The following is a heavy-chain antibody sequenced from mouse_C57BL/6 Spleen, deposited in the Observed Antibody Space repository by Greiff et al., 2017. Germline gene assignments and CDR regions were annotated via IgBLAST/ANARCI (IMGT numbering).Heavy chain of an antibody. CDR2: IYPGNSDT. J-gene: IGHJ4*01. V-gene: IGHV1-5*01. D-gene: IGHD2-5*01. CDR3: TRLASNPYAMDY. CDR1: GYTFTSYW. Sequence: VKLQQSGTVLARPGASVKMSCKTSGYTFTSYWMHWVKQRPGQGLEWIGAIYPGNSDTSYNQTFKGKANLTAVTSASTAYMELSSLTNEDSAVYYWTRLASNPYAMDYWGQGTSVTVCS.